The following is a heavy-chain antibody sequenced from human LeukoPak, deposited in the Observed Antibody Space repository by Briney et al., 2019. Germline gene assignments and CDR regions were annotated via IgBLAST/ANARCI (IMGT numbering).Heavy chain of an antibody. V-gene: IGHV3-21*01. J-gene: IGHJ4*02. CDR2: ISGSGSHT. D-gene: IGHD2-15*01. CDR3: ARDETGWSRDY. Sequence: GGSLRLSCAASGFTFSSYSMSWFRQAPGKGLEWVSSISGSGSHTYFAESLKGRFTISRDNAKNSLFLEMNSLRAEDTAVYHCARDETGWSRDYWGQGTLVTVSS. CDR1: GFTFSSYS.